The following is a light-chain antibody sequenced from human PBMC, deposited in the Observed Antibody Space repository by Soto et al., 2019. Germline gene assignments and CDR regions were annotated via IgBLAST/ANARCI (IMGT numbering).Light chain of an antibody. V-gene: IGKV3-11*01. CDR3: QHRSIWPVS. J-gene: IGKJ5*01. CDR2: DTS. Sequence: EVVMRQSPATLSVSPGEGATPSCRASQGIGDTLAWYQHKPGQTPRLLIYDTSTRATGVPTRFSGSGSATDFTLTISSLEPEDFAVYYCQHRSIWPVSFGQGTRLEIK. CDR1: QGIGDT.